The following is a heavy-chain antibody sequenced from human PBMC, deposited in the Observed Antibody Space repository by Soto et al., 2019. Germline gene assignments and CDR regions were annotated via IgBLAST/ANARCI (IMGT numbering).Heavy chain of an antibody. CDR3: ARREYSYGLLSYYYGMDV. CDR2: INSDGSST. Sequence: PGGALRLSCAASGFTFSSYWMHWVRQAPGKGLVWVSRINSDGSSTSYADSVKGRFTISRDNAKNTLYLQMNSLRAEDTAVHYCARREYSYGLLSYYYGMDVWGQGTTVTVSS. J-gene: IGHJ6*02. CDR1: GFTFSSYW. D-gene: IGHD5-18*01. V-gene: IGHV3-74*01.